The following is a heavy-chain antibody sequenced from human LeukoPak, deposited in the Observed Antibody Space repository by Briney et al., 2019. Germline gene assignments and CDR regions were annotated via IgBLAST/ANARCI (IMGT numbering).Heavy chain of an antibody. V-gene: IGHV3-23*01. CDR2: ISGSGGSP. CDR1: GFTFTSYA. CDR3: AKDRVYCSCTSCHYYYYGMDV. Sequence: GGPLRPSCAASGFTFTSYAMGWVRQAPGKGLGGVSAISGSGGSPYYADSVKGQFTISRDNSKNTLYLQMNSLRAEDTAVYYCAKDRVYCSCTSCHYYYYGMDVWGQGTTVTVSS. D-gene: IGHD2-2*01. J-gene: IGHJ6*02.